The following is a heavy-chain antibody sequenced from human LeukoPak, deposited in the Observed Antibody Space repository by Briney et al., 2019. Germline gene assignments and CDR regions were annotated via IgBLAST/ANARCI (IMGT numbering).Heavy chain of an antibody. Sequence: GGSLRLSCAASGFTFSSYSMNWVRQAPGKGLEWVSSISSSSSYIYYADSGKGRFTISRDNAKNSLYLQMNSLRAEDTAVYYCARVAAAGRIYYYYYYMDVWGKGTTVTVSS. V-gene: IGHV3-21*01. CDR3: ARVAAAGRIYYYYYYMDV. CDR1: GFTFSSYS. CDR2: ISSSSSYI. D-gene: IGHD6-13*01. J-gene: IGHJ6*03.